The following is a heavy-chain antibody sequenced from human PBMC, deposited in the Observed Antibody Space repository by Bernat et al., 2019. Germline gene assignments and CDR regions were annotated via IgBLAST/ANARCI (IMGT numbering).Heavy chain of an antibody. Sequence: EVQLVESGGGLVQPGGSLRLSCAASGFTVSSNYMSWVRQAPGKGLEWVSVIYSGGSTYYADSVKGRFTISRDNSKNTLYLQMNNLRAEDTAVYYCASGVGFWSGYADDYWGQGTLVTVSS. CDR2: IYSGGST. D-gene: IGHD3-3*01. CDR1: GFTVSSNY. V-gene: IGHV3-66*01. J-gene: IGHJ4*02. CDR3: ASGVGFWSGYADDY.